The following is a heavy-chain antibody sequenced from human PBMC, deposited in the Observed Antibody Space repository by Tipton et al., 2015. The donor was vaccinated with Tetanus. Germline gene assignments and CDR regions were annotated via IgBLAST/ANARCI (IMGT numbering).Heavy chain of an antibody. CDR1: GFTFSSYW. V-gene: IGHV3-74*01. CDR3: ARGGPGSFYFDS. CDR2: INSDGSSA. Sequence: SLRLSCAASGFTFSSYWMHWVRQAPGKGLVWVSRINSDGSSASYADSVKGRFTIPRDNAKNTLYLQMNSLRAEDTAVYYCARGGPGSFYFDSWGQGTLVTVSS. J-gene: IGHJ4*02. D-gene: IGHD3-10*01.